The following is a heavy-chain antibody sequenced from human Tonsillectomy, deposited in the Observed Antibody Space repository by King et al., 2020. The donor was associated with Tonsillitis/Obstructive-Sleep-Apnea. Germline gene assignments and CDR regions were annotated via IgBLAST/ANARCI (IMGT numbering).Heavy chain of an antibody. CDR2: INHSGST. Sequence: VQLQQWGAGLLKPSETLSLTCAVYGGSFSGYYWSWIRQPPGKGLAWIGEINHSGSTNYNPSLKSRVTISVDTSKNQFSLKLSSVTAADTAVYYCAGWRDIVVVPAAINRAWFDPWGQGTLVTVSS. V-gene: IGHV4-34*01. CDR1: GGSFSGYY. J-gene: IGHJ5*02. CDR3: AGWRDIVVVPAAINRAWFDP. D-gene: IGHD2-2*01.